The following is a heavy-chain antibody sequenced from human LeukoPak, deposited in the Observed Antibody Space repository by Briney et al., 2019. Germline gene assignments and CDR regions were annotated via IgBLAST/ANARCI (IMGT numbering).Heavy chain of an antibody. CDR1: GGSFSGYY. CDR3: ARYCSGGSCYYWFDP. J-gene: IGHJ5*02. D-gene: IGHD2-15*01. V-gene: IGHV4-34*01. CDR2: INHSGST. Sequence: PSETLSLTCAVYGGSFSGYYWSWIRQPPGKGLEWIGEINHSGSTNYNPSLKSRVTISVDTSKNQFSLKLSSVTAADTAVYYCARYCSGGSCYYWFDPWGQGTLATVSS.